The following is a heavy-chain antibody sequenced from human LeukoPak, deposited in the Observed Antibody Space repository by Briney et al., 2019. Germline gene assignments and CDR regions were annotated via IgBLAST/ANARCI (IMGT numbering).Heavy chain of an antibody. CDR2: IVVGSGNT. CDR1: GFTFTSSA. J-gene: IGHJ4*02. V-gene: IGHV1-58*01. CDR3: AAGQSSYNWNFH. D-gene: IGHD1-7*01. Sequence: ASVKVSCKASGFTFTSSAVQWVRQARGQRLEWIGWIVVGSGNTNYAQKFQERVTITRDMSTSTAYMELSSLRSEDTTVYYCAAGQSSYNWNFHWGQGTLVTVSS.